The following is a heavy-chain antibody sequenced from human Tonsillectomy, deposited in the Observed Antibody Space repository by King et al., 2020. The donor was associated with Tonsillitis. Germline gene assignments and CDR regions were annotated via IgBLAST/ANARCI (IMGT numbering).Heavy chain of an antibody. D-gene: IGHD2-8*02. CDR1: GYSFTGYS. Sequence: QVQLVESGAEVKKPGASVKVSCQTSGYSFTGYSIHWVRKAHGQGLDWMGRINPDSGAADYALRFEDRVTMTTDTSSRTAYLELSRLRSDDTATYFCASDTGGWRSFDYWGPGTLVTVSA. V-gene: IGHV1-2*06. CDR3: ASDTGGWRSFDY. J-gene: IGHJ4*02. CDR2: INPDSGAA.